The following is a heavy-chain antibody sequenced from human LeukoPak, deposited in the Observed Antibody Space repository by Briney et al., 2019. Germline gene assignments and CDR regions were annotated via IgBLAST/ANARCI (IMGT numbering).Heavy chain of an antibody. J-gene: IGHJ4*02. CDR2: TYYTSKWYN. CDR3: ARDSGFDYYDSSGSLLDY. CDR1: GDSVSSNSAA. Sequence: SQTLSLTCAISGDSVSSNSAAWNWIRQSPSRGLEWLGRTYYTSKWYNDYAVSVKSRITINPDTSKNQFSLQLNSVTPEDTAVYYCARDSGFDYYDSSGSLLDYWGQGTLVTVSS. V-gene: IGHV6-1*01. D-gene: IGHD3-22*01.